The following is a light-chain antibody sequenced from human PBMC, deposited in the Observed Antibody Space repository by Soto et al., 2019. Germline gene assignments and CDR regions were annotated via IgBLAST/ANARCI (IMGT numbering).Light chain of an antibody. CDR3: AAWDDSLNGVV. V-gene: IGLV1-44*01. J-gene: IGLJ2*01. CDR2: SNN. Sequence: QSGLTQAPSVSGTPGQRVTISCSGSSSNIGSNTVNWDQQLPGTAPKLLIYSNNQRPSGVPDRFSGSKSGTSASLAISGLQSEDEADYYCAAWDDSLNGVVFGGGTKLTVL. CDR1: SSNIGSNT.